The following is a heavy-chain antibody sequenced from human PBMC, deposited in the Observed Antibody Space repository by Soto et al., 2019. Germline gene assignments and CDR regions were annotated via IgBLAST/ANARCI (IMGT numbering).Heavy chain of an antibody. CDR3: ARARLLWFGENYYGMDV. D-gene: IGHD3-10*01. J-gene: IGHJ6*02. Sequence: QVQLVESGGGVVQPGRSLRLSCAASGFTFSSYAMHWVRQAPGKGLEWVAVISYDGSNKYYADSVKGRFTISRDNSKNTLYLQMNSLRAEDTAVYYCARARLLWFGENYYGMDVWGQGTTVTVSS. V-gene: IGHV3-30-3*01. CDR2: ISYDGSNK. CDR1: GFTFSSYA.